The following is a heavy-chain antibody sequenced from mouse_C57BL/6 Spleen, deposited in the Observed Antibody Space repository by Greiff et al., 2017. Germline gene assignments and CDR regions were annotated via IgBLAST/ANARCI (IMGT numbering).Heavy chain of an antibody. D-gene: IGHD2-14*01. J-gene: IGHJ2*01. Sequence: EVHLVESGGGLVQPGGSLKLSCAASGFIFSSYAMSWVRPTPEKRLEWVATISDGGSYSYYSVKVKGRFTSSRDKAKNNLYLQMSHLKSEDTAMYYCAIYAGTSYFDYWGQGTTLTVSS. CDR1: GFIFSSYA. V-gene: IGHV5-4*01. CDR2: ISDGGSYS. CDR3: AIYAGTSYFDY.